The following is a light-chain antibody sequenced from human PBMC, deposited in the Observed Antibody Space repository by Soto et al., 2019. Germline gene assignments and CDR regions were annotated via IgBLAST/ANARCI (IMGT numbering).Light chain of an antibody. V-gene: IGKV1-5*01. J-gene: IGKJ1*01. CDR2: DAS. CDR1: QTIINW. Sequence: DIQMTQSPSTLSASVGDRVTITCRASQTIINWLAWYQQKPGKAPKLLIYDASTLESGVPSRFSGSRSGTEFTLTISSLQPDDFATYYCQQYNSYSWTFGQGTKVDIK. CDR3: QQYNSYSWT.